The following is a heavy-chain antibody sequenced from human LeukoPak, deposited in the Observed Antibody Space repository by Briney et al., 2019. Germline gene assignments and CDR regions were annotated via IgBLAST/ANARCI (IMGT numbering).Heavy chain of an antibody. CDR2: IGLNGYPL. CDR1: GFTFSIFY. D-gene: IGHD3-22*01. J-gene: IGHJ4*02. V-gene: IGHV3-11*04. CDR3: ARKDFSSGSFTY. Sequence: EGSLRLSCAVSGFTFSIFYMSWIRQAPGKGLEWIAYIGLNGYPLDYADSVKGRFTISRDNAKNSLYLDMNSLRAEDTAVYYCARKDFSSGSFTYWGQGTLVTVSS.